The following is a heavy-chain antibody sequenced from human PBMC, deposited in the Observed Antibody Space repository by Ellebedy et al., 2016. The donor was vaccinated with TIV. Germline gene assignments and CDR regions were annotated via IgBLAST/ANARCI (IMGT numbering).Heavy chain of an antibody. Sequence: GGSLRLSCAASGFTFSSYWMHWVRQAPGKGLVWVSRINSDGSSTSYADSVKGRFTISRDNAKNTLYLQMNSLRGEDTAVYYCATTRTVVVPAAMVHYGMDVWGQGTTVTVSS. D-gene: IGHD2-2*01. J-gene: IGHJ6*02. CDR3: ATTRTVVVPAAMVHYGMDV. CDR2: INSDGSST. V-gene: IGHV3-74*01. CDR1: GFTFSSYW.